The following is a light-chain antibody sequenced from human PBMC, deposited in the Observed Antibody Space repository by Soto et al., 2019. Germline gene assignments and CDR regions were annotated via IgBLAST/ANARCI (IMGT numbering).Light chain of an antibody. CDR3: QQYNAWPRT. CDR2: GAS. J-gene: IGKJ1*01. CDR1: ESDSSN. V-gene: IGKV3-15*01. Sequence: EIVMTQSPATLSVSPGERSTLSCRASESDSSNLAWYQQKPGQAPRLLISGASTRATGIPARFSGSGSGTEFTLTISSLQSEDFAVYYCQQYNAWPRTFGQGTKVEIK.